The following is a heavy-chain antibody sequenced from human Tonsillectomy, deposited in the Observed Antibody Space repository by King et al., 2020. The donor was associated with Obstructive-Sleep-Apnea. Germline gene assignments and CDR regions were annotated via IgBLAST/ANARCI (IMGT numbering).Heavy chain of an antibody. D-gene: IGHD2-2*01. CDR2: LIASGGST. Sequence: VQLVESGGDLVQPGGSLRLSCAASVFSFRNYAMSWVRQAPGKGREWVSALIASGGSTYYADSVKGRFTISRDNSKNTLYLQMNSLRAEDTAVYYCAKEMGYCSSARCSPFDYWGQGTLVTVSS. CDR1: VFSFRNYA. V-gene: IGHV3-23*04. J-gene: IGHJ4*02. CDR3: AKEMGYCSSARCSPFDY.